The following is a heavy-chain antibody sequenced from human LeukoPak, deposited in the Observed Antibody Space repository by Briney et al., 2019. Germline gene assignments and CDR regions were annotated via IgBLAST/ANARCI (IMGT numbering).Heavy chain of an antibody. D-gene: IGHD3-3*01. CDR2: INPSGGST. CDR3: AREDYDFWSGYLQSYGMDV. Sequence: GASVKVSCKASGYTFTNYYIHWVRQAPGQGLEWMGIINPSGGSTSYAQKFQGRVTMTRDTSTSTVYMELSSLRSEDTAVYYCAREDYDFWSGYLQSYGMDVWGQGTTVTVSS. CDR1: GYTFTNYY. J-gene: IGHJ6*02. V-gene: IGHV1-46*01.